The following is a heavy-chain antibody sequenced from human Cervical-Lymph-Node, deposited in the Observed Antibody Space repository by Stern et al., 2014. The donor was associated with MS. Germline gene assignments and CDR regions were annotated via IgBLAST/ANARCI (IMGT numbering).Heavy chain of an antibody. V-gene: IGHV3-21*01. Sequence: EVQLVESGGGLVKPGGSLRLSCAASGFTFSSYSMNWVRQAPGKGLEWVSSISSSSSYIYYADSVKGRFTISRDNAKNSLYLQMNILRAEDTAVYYCARGRGTYYYGSGSYVDYWGQGTLVTVSS. J-gene: IGHJ4*02. D-gene: IGHD3-10*01. CDR2: ISSSSSYI. CDR1: GFTFSSYS. CDR3: ARGRGTYYYGSGSYVDY.